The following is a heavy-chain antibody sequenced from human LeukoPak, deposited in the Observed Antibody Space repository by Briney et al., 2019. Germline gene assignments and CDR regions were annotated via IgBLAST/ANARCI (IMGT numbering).Heavy chain of an antibody. J-gene: IGHJ3*02. D-gene: IGHD3-22*01. CDR2: INHSGST. V-gene: IGHV4-34*01. CDR1: GGSFSGYY. Sequence: SETLSLTCAVYGGSFSGYYWSWIRQPPGKGLEWIGEINHSGSTNYNPSLKSRVTISVDTSKNQFSLKLSSVTAANTAVYYCARGLSITYYYDSSGYLGAFDIWGQGTMVTVSS. CDR3: ARGLSITYYYDSSGYLGAFDI.